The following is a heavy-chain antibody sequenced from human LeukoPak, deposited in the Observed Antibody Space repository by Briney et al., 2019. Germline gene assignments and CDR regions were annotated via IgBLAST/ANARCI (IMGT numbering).Heavy chain of an antibody. Sequence: GASVKVSCKASGYTFTSYAMNWVRQAPGQGLEWMGWINTNTGNPTYAQGFTGRFVFSLDTSVSTAYLQISSLKAEDTAVYYCARGVHSSGRHQLQDIYWGQGTLVTVSS. CDR3: ARGVHSSGRHQLQDIY. CDR2: INTNTGNP. J-gene: IGHJ4*02. D-gene: IGHD6-19*01. CDR1: GYTFTSYA. V-gene: IGHV7-4-1*02.